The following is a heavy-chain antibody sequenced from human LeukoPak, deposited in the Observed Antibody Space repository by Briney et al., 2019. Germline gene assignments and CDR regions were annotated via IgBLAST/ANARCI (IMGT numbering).Heavy chain of an antibody. CDR1: GYSISSGFY. CDR2: IYHSGST. CDR3: ARDPPGPAYYYDQIEDAFDI. J-gene: IGHJ3*02. D-gene: IGHD3-22*01. V-gene: IGHV4-38-2*02. Sequence: TSETLSLTCTVSGYSISSGFYWGWIRQPPGKGLEWIGSIYHSGSTYYNPSLKSRVTISVDTSKNQFSLKLSSVTAADTAVYYCARDPPGPAYYYDQIEDAFDIWGQGTMVTVSS.